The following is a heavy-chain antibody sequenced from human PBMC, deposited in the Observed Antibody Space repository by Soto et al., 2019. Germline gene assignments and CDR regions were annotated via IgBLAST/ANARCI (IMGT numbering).Heavy chain of an antibody. CDR2: IWYDGINK. CDR1: GFTFSSYG. J-gene: IGHJ5*02. D-gene: IGHD6-13*01. V-gene: IGHV3-33*01. CDR3: SRDIAAPGTNWFDP. Sequence: QVQLVESGGGVVQPGRSLRLSCAASGFTFSSYGMNWVRQAPGKGLEWVAVIWYDGINKYYADSVKGRFTISRDNSKNTLYLQMNSLRAEDTAVYYCSRDIAAPGTNWFDPCGQGTLVTVSS.